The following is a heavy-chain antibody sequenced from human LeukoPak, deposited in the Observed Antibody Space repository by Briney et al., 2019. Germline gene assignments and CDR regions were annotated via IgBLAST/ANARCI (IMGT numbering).Heavy chain of an antibody. CDR2: INHSGST. CDR1: GGSFSGYY. Sequence: SETLSLTCAVYGGSFSGYYWSWIRQPPGKGLEWIGEINHSGSTNYNPSLKSRVTISVDTSKSQFSLKLSSVTAADTAVYYCARDHPGYYYDSSGYYLPPHAFDIWGQGTMVTVPS. CDR3: ARDHPGYYYDSSGYYLPPHAFDI. J-gene: IGHJ3*02. V-gene: IGHV4-34*01. D-gene: IGHD3-22*01.